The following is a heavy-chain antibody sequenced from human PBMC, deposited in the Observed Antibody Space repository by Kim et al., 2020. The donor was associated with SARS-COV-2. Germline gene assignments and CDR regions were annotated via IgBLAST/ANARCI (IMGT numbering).Heavy chain of an antibody. CDR2: ISSGCGVA. Sequence: GGSLRLSCAASGFTFSDFAMAWVRQAPGKGLEWLATISSGCGVAYYADSIKGRLTISRDNSKKTVHLEINRLRVEDTARYYCAKDFGLLTVIHFDHWGQG. CDR1: GFTFSDFA. V-gene: IGHV3-23*01. D-gene: IGHD2-21*01. J-gene: IGHJ4*02. CDR3: AKDFGLLTVIHFDH.